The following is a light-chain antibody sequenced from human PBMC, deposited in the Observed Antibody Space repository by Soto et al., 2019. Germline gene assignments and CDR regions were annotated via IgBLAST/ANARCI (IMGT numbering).Light chain of an antibody. CDR1: QSVSSN. J-gene: IGKJ5*01. CDR3: QQYNNWPLT. V-gene: IGKV3-15*01. CDR2: DAS. Sequence: VMTQSPPTLSVSPGERATLSCRASQSVSSNLAWYRQKPGQAPSLLIYDASTRATGIPARFSGSGSGTDFTLTISSLQSEDFQIYYCQQYNNWPLTFGQGTRLEI.